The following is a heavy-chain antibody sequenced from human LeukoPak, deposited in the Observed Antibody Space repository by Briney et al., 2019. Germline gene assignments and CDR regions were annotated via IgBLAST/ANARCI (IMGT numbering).Heavy chain of an antibody. CDR2: ISYDGSNK. V-gene: IGHV3-30*03. Sequence: GGSLRLSCAASGFTFSSYSVNWVRQAPGKGLEWVAVISYDGSNKYYADSVKGRFTISRDNSKNTLYLQMNSLRAEDTAVYYCARIYYDSSGHGADAFDIWGQGTMVTVSS. J-gene: IGHJ3*02. CDR3: ARIYYDSSGHGADAFDI. CDR1: GFTFSSYS. D-gene: IGHD3-22*01.